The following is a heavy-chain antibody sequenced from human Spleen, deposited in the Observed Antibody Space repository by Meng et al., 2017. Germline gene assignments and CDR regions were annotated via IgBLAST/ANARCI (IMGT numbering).Heavy chain of an antibody. CDR1: GFTFSSYA. CDR3: ARDLSADPYYYDSSGGDY. V-gene: IGHV3-23*01. CDR2: ISDSGGST. J-gene: IGHJ4*02. Sequence: GESLKISCAASGFTFSSYAMNWVRQAPGEGLEWVSTISDSGGSTYYADSVKGRFTISRDNSKNTLYLQMNSLRAEDTAVYYCARDLSADPYYYDSSGGDYWAQGTLATFPS. D-gene: IGHD3-22*01.